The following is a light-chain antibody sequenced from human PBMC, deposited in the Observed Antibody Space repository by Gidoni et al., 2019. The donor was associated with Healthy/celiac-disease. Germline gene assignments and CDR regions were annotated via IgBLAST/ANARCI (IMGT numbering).Light chain of an antibody. CDR1: QDISNY. CDR3: QQYDNLPPEKLT. V-gene: IGKV1-33*01. Sequence: DIQMTQSPSSLSASVGDRVTITCQASQDISNYLNWYQQKPGKAPKLLIYDASNLETGVPSRFSGSGSGTDFTFTISSLQPEDIATYYCQQYDNLPPEKLTFXGXTKVEIK. J-gene: IGKJ4*01. CDR2: DAS.